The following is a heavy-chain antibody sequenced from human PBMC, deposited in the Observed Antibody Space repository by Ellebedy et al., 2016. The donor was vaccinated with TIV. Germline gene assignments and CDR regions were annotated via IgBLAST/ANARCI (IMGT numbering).Heavy chain of an antibody. CDR1: GFTFADSA. D-gene: IGHD4-17*01. CDR2: VSGSGGRT. Sequence: GESLKISXAATGFTFADSAMNWVRQTPERGLEWVSTVSGSGGRTYHADSVKGRFTISRDNSKNTLYLQMNSLRAEDTAVYYCAKIKYGDYVEVAGLPSGIYYYYGMDVWGQGTTVTVSS. V-gene: IGHV3-23*01. J-gene: IGHJ6*02. CDR3: AKIKYGDYVEVAGLPSGIYYYYGMDV.